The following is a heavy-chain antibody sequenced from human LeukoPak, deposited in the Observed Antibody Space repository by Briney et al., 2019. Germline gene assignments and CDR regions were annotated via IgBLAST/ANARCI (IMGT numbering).Heavy chain of an antibody. CDR2: IYYSGST. V-gene: IGHV4-59*01. Sequence: PSETLSLICTVSGGSISSYYWSWIRQPPGKGLEWIGYIYYSGSTNYNPSLKSRVTISVDTSKNQFSLKLSSVTAADTAVYYCARSWDTAMVRDWGQGTLVTVSS. CDR3: ARSWDTAMVRD. CDR1: GGSISSYY. J-gene: IGHJ4*02. D-gene: IGHD5-18*01.